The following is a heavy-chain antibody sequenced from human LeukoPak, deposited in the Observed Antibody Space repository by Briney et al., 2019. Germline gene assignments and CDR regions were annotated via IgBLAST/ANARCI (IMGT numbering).Heavy chain of an antibody. J-gene: IGHJ3*01. CDR2: TSFDGTVR. CDR1: GFGFDTNG. Sequence: PGGSLRLSCVASGFGFDTNGMHWVRQAPGKGLEWVALTSFDGTVRHYADSVKGRFTISRDNSKNTLFLQMNNLGPEDTAVYYCAKDRNIGLDAIDVWGQGTMVTASP. D-gene: IGHD2/OR15-2a*01. CDR3: AKDRNIGLDAIDV. V-gene: IGHV3-30*18.